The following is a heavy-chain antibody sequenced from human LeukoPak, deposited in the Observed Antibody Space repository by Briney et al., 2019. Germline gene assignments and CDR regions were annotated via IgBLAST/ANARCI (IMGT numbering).Heavy chain of an antibody. CDR1: GFTFSDYY. D-gene: IGHD5-12*01. Sequence: GGSLRLSCAASGFTFSDYYMSWIRRAPGKGLEWVPYISSSGSTIYYADSVKGRFTISRDNAKNSLYLQMNSLRAEDTAVYYCARTGYSGYVFWFDPWGQGTLVTVSS. V-gene: IGHV3-11*04. CDR2: ISSSGSTI. J-gene: IGHJ5*02. CDR3: ARTGYSGYVFWFDP.